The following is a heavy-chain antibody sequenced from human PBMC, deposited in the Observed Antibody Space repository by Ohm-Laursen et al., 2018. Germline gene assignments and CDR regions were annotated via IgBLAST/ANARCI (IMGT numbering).Heavy chain of an antibody. CDR3: ARDVAHGGYGFGMDV. Sequence: SLRLSCTASGFTFSSYAMSWVRQAPGKGLEWVAVIWYDGSNKYYADSVKGRFTISRDNAKNSLYLQMNSLRAEDTAVYYCARDVAHGGYGFGMDVWGQGTTVTVSS. D-gene: IGHD5-12*01. J-gene: IGHJ6*02. V-gene: IGHV3-33*08. CDR1: GFTFSSYA. CDR2: IWYDGSNK.